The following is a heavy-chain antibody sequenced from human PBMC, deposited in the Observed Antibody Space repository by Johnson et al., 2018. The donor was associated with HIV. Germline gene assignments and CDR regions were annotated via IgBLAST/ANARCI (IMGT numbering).Heavy chain of an antibody. CDR3: AKDKFMFLENPVDAFDV. J-gene: IGHJ3*01. D-gene: IGHD3-3*01. Sequence: LSCAASGFTFRTYGMHWVHQAPGKGLEWVAVISFDGSNKYYADSVKGLFTISRDNSNNTLYLQMNSLRAEDTAVYYCAKDKFMFLENPVDAFDVWGQGTMVTFSS. V-gene: IGHV3-30*18. CDR2: ISFDGSNK. CDR1: GFTFRTYG.